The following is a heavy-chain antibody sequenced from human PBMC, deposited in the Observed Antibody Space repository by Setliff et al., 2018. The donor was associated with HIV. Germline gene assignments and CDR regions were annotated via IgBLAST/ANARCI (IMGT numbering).Heavy chain of an antibody. CDR3: ARERDSDGYQFDY. D-gene: IGHD5-18*01. CDR2: INVDSGNT. J-gene: IGHJ4*02. V-gene: IGHV1-3*03. CDR1: GFPFSNYA. Sequence: GASVKVSCKASGFPFSNYAIHWVRQAPGQRLEWMGWINVDSGNTKYLQDLQGRVTITSDTSATTAYMEVSNLRSEDMAVYYCARERDSDGYQFDYWGQGTLVTVPS.